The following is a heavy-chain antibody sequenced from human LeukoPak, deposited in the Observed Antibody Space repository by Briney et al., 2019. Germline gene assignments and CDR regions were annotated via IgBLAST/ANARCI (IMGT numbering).Heavy chain of an antibody. V-gene: IGHV3-7*01. Sequence: GGSQRLSCAASGFTFSSYWMSWVRQAPGKGLEWVANIKQDGSEKYYVDSVKGRFTISRDNAKNSLNLQMNSLRAEDTAVYYCARGLYCSSTSCYTGPDYYMDVWGKGTTVTVSS. CDR2: IKQDGSEK. CDR3: ARGLYCSSTSCYTGPDYYMDV. D-gene: IGHD2-2*02. CDR1: GFTFSSYW. J-gene: IGHJ6*03.